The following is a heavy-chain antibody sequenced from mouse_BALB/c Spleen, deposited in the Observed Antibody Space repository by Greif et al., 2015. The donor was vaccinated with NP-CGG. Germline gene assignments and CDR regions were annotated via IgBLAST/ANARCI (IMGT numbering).Heavy chain of an antibody. D-gene: IGHD1-1*02. CDR2: ISYDGSN. V-gene: IGHV3-6*02. J-gene: IGHJ3*01. CDR3: ARESYGPFAY. Sequence: VQLKESGPGLVKPSQSLSLTCSVTGYSITSGYYWNWIRQFPGNKLEWMGYISYDGSNNYNPSLKNRISITRDTSKNQFFMKLNSVTTEDTATYYCARESYGPFAYWGQGTLVTVSA. CDR1: GYSITSGYY.